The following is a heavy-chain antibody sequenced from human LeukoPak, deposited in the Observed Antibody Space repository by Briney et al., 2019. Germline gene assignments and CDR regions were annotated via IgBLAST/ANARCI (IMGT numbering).Heavy chain of an antibody. CDR2: INPNSGGT. J-gene: IGHJ4*02. CDR3: ARGVGEGGYKSEDFDY. CDR1: GYTFTGYY. V-gene: IGHV1-2*02. Sequence: ASVKVSCKASGYTFTGYYMHWVRQAPGQGREGMGWINPNSGGTNYAQKFQGRVTMTRGTAISTAYMELSRLRSDATAVYSCARGVGEGGYKSEDFDYWGQGTLVTVSS. D-gene: IGHD5-24*01.